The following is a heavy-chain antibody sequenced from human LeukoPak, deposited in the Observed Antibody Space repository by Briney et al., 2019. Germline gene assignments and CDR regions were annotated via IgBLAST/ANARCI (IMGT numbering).Heavy chain of an antibody. Sequence: SETLSLTCTVSGGSISSYYWSWIRQPPGKGLEWIGYIYTSGSTNYNPSLKSRVTISVDTSKHQFSLKLSSVTAADTAVYYCARQRYSSSWYPSPFDYWGQGTLVTVSS. V-gene: IGHV4-4*09. D-gene: IGHD6-13*01. CDR3: ARQRYSSSWYPSPFDY. CDR2: IYTSGST. J-gene: IGHJ4*02. CDR1: GGSISSYY.